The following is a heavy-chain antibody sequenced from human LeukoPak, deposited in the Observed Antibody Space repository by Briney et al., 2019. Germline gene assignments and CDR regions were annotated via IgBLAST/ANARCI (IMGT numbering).Heavy chain of an antibody. CDR2: ISWNSGSI. CDR1: GFTFDDYA. Sequence: GGSLRLSCAASGFTFDDYAMHWVRQAPGKGLEWVSGISWNSGSIGYADSVKGRFTISRDNAKNSLYLQMNSLRAEDTALYYCAKGICSTSCGFDPWGQGTLVTVSS. D-gene: IGHD2-2*01. V-gene: IGHV3-9*01. CDR3: AKGICSTSCGFDP. J-gene: IGHJ5*02.